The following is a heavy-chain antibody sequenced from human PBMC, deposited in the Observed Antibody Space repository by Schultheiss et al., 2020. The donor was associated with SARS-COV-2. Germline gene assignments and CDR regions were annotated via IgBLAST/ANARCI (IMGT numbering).Heavy chain of an antibody. Sequence: GGSLRLSCAASGFTFSSYGMHWVRQAPGKGLEWVAVIWYDGSNKYYADSVKGRFTISRDNSKNTLYLQMNSLRAEDTAVYYCARDASLLSAGGMDVWGQGTTVTVSS. D-gene: IGHD1-26*01. V-gene: IGHV3-33*08. CDR2: IWYDGSNK. J-gene: IGHJ6*02. CDR3: ARDASLLSAGGMDV. CDR1: GFTFSSYG.